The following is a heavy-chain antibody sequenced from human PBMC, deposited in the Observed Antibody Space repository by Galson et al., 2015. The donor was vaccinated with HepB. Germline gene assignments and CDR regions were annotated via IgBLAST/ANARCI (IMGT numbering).Heavy chain of an antibody. D-gene: IGHD3-22*01. CDR1: GFTFSSYA. J-gene: IGHJ4*02. CDR2: ISYDGSNK. Sequence: SLRLSCAASGFTFSSYAMHWVRQAPGKGLEWVAVISYDGSNKYYADSVKGRFTISRDNSKNTLYLQMNSLRAEDTAVYYCARDPYYDSSGYYFDYWGQGTLVTVSS. V-gene: IGHV3-30*04. CDR3: ARDPYYDSSGYYFDY.